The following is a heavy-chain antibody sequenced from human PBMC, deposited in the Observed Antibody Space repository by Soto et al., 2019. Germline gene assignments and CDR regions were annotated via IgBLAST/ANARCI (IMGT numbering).Heavy chain of an antibody. D-gene: IGHD3-22*01. CDR1: GFTFSSYG. V-gene: IGHV3-30*18. Sequence: PGGSLRLSCAASGFTFSSYGMHWVRQAPGKGLEWVATISYDGSNKYYADSVKGRFTISRDNSKSTLFLQVNSLRAEDTAVYYCAKGLVDTSGYAKFDIWGQGTMVTVSS. CDR3: AKGLVDTSGYAKFDI. J-gene: IGHJ3*02. CDR2: ISYDGSNK.